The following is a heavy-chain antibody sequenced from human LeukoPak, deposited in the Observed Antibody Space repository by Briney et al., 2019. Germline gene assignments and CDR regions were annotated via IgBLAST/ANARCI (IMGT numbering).Heavy chain of an antibody. CDR2: IYYSGST. CDR3: ARHRVGGIPFDY. V-gene: IGHV4-39*01. D-gene: IGHD6-19*01. J-gene: IGHJ4*02. Sequence: SETLSLTCTVSGASISGSHYYWGWIRQPPGKGLEWIATIYYSGSTYYNPSLKSRVSISVDTSRNQFSLRLSSVTAADTAVYYCARHRVGGIPFDYWGQGTLVTVSS. CDR1: GASISGSHYY.